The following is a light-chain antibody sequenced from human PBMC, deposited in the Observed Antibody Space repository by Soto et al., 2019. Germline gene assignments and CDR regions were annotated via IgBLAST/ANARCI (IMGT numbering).Light chain of an antibody. CDR1: QTISSR. V-gene: IGKV1-5*03. CDR3: QQYNEFQYT. Sequence: DIQMTQSPSSLSASVGDRVTITCRASQTISSRLAWYQQKPGQAPKLLIYKATHLQTGVASRFSGSGSGTEFSLTISSLQPDDFAVYYCQQYNEFQYTFGQGTRLDI. J-gene: IGKJ2*01. CDR2: KAT.